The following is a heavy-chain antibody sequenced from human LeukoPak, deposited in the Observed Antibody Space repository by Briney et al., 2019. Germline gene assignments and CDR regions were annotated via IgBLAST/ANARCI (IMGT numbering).Heavy chain of an antibody. CDR3: ARDREDFWSGYAAFDP. V-gene: IGHV4-4*07. CDR2: IYTSGST. Sequence: SETLSLTCTVSGGSISTYYWNWIRQPAGKGLEWIGRIYTSGSTNYNPSLKSRITMSLDTSKNQFSLKLSSVTAADTAVYYCARDREDFWSGYAAFDPWGQGTLVTVSS. CDR1: GGSISTYY. D-gene: IGHD3-3*01. J-gene: IGHJ5*02.